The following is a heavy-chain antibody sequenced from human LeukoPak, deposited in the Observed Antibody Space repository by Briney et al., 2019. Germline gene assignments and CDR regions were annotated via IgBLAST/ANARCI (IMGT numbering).Heavy chain of an antibody. CDR1: GGSISSGGYY. CDR3: ARGEVAGGDIGFDY. D-gene: IGHD5-12*01. J-gene: IGHJ4*02. Sequence: SQTLSLTCTVSGGSISSGGYYWSWIRQHPGKGLEWIGYIYYSGSTYYNPSLKSRVTISVDTSKNQFSLKLSSVTAADTAVYYCARGEVAGGDIGFDYWGQGTLVTVSS. V-gene: IGHV4-31*03. CDR2: IYYSGST.